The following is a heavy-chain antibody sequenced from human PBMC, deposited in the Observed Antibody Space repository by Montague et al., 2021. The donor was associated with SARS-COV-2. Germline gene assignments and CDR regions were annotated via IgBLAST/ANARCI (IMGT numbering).Heavy chain of an antibody. J-gene: IGHJ6*02. Sequence: SETLSLTCTVSGGSISTYYWNWIRQFPGKGLEWIGYLDYSGSTNYNPSLQSRVIISVDRSKIQFSLKLNSVAAADTAIYYCARLPYDNSYGMDVWGQGTTVTVSS. CDR1: GGSISTYY. CDR3: ARLPYDNSYGMDV. CDR2: LDYSGST. D-gene: IGHD3-9*01. V-gene: IGHV4-59*01.